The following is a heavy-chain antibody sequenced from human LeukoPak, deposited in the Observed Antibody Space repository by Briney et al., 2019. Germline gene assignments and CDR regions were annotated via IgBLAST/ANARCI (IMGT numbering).Heavy chain of an antibody. CDR2: VSDRGGST. Sequence: GGSLRLSCAASGFTFSNAWMSWVRQAPGKGLEWVSAVSDRGGSTYYADSVKGRFTISRDNFQSTLYLQMNSLRADDTALYYCAKAGSGWSNSDYWGQGALVTVSS. J-gene: IGHJ4*02. D-gene: IGHD6-19*01. CDR1: GFTFSNAW. V-gene: IGHV3-23*01. CDR3: AKAGSGWSNSDY.